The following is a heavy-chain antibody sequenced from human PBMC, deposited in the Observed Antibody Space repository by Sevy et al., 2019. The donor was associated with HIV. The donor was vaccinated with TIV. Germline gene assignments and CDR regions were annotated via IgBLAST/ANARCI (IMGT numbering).Heavy chain of an antibody. CDR1: GYTFTNYY. CDR2: FDPEDGET. Sequence: ASVKVSCKASGYTFTNYYMHWVRQAPGKGLEWMGTFDPEDGETIYAQKFQGRVTMTEDTSIDTAYMELSSLRSEDTAVFYCAITKDYYDNSGSPFDYWGQGTLVTVSS. J-gene: IGHJ4*02. CDR3: AITKDYYDNSGSPFDY. V-gene: IGHV1-24*01. D-gene: IGHD3-22*01.